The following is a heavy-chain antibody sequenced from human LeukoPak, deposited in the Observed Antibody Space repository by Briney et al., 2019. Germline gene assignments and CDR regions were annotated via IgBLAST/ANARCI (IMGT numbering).Heavy chain of an antibody. D-gene: IGHD5-18*01. CDR3: ARDLVQLWSKDY. CDR1: GFTFSNYE. Sequence: GGSLRLSCSASGFTFSNYEFNWARQAPGKGLEWVSCISSSGRNIYYADSAKGRFTISRDNAKNSLYLQMNSLRAEDTAVYYCARDLVQLWSKDYWGQGTLVTVSS. CDR2: ISSSGRNI. J-gene: IGHJ4*02. V-gene: IGHV3-48*03.